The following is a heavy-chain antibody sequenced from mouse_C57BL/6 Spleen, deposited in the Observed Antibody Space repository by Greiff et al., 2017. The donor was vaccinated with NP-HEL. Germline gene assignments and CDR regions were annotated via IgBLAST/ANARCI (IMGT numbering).Heavy chain of an antibody. D-gene: IGHD1-1*01. Sequence: EVQLQQSGAELVRPGASVKLSCTASGFNIKDDYMHWVKQRPEQGLEWIGWIDPENGDTEYASKFQGKATITADTSSNTAYLQLSSLTSEDTAVYYCTPYSSYYYGSSPAWFAYWGQGTLVTVSA. J-gene: IGHJ3*01. CDR3: TPYSSYYYGSSPAWFAY. CDR2: IDPENGDT. V-gene: IGHV14-4*01. CDR1: GFNIKDDY.